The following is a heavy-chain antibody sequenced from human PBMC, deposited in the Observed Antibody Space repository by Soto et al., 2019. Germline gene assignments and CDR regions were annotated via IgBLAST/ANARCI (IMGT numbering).Heavy chain of an antibody. Sequence: GGSLRLSCAASGFTFSSYGMHWVRQAPGKGLEWVGRIKSKRDGETTDYSTAVKGRSTISRDDSENMSFLQMNSLKTEDTAVYYCATGAPSGSYMDYWGQGTLVTVSS. D-gene: IGHD1-26*01. CDR3: ATGAPSGSYMDY. J-gene: IGHJ4*02. CDR2: IKSKRDGETT. V-gene: IGHV3-15*07. CDR1: GFTFSSYG.